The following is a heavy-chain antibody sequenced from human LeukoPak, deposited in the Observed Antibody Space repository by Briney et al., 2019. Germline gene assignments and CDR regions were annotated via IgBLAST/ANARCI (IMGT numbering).Heavy chain of an antibody. V-gene: IGHV1-2*02. Sequence: ASVKVSCKASGYTFTGYYMHWVRQAPGQGLEWMGWINPNSGGTNYAQKFQGRVTMTRDTSISTAYMELSRLRSDDTAVYYRARDSDLCSSTSCYTRWFDPWGQGTLVTVSS. CDR1: GYTFTGYY. D-gene: IGHD2-2*02. CDR3: ARDSDLCSSTSCYTRWFDP. CDR2: INPNSGGT. J-gene: IGHJ5*02.